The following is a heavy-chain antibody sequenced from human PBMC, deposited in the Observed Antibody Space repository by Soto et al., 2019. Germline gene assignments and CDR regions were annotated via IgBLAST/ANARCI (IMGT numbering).Heavy chain of an antibody. CDR3: ATSYGSGYRAFDS. D-gene: IGHD3-10*01. CDR2: INPILSMS. V-gene: IGHV1-69*02. CDR1: GDTFNFYT. J-gene: IGHJ4*02. Sequence: SVKVSCKASGDTFNFYTINWVRQAPGQGLQWMGRINPILSMSNYAPRFQGRVTMTADKSTSTAYMELSSLRSEDTAMYYCATSYGSGYRAFDSWGQGALVTVS.